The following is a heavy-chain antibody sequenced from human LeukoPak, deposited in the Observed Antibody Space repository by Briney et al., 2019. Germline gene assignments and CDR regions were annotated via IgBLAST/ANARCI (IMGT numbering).Heavy chain of an antibody. Sequence: SETLSLTCTVSGGSINSYYWSWIRQPPGKGLEWIGYIYYSGSTNYNPSLKSRVSISVDTSKNQLSLKLNSVTAADTAVYYCARRTTVTTSYVFDIWGQGTMVTVSS. CDR1: GGSINSYY. V-gene: IGHV4-59*08. CDR3: ARRTTVTTSYVFDI. D-gene: IGHD4-17*01. CDR2: IYYSGST. J-gene: IGHJ3*02.